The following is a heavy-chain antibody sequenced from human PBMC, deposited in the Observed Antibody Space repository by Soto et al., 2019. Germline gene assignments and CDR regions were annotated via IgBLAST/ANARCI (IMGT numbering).Heavy chain of an antibody. CDR3: ASLGYSGYDVFDY. D-gene: IGHD5-12*01. CDR2: ISSSSSTI. J-gene: IGHJ4*02. Sequence: GGSLILSCTAAEFTFSSYSMNWVRQAPGKGLEWVSYISSSSSTIYYADSVKGRFTISRDNAKNSLHLQMNSLRAEDTAVYYCASLGYSGYDVFDYWGQGTLVTVSS. CDR1: EFTFSSYS. V-gene: IGHV3-48*01.